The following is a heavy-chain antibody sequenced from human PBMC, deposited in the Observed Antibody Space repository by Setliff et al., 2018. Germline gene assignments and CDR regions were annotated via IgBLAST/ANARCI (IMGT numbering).Heavy chain of an antibody. D-gene: IGHD5-12*01. CDR3: ARDPEDGYNSPIDF. CDR1: GGTFSSYA. CDR2: IIPILGIA. V-gene: IGHV1-69*10. J-gene: IGHJ4*02. Sequence: GASVKVSCKASGGTFSSYAISWVRQAPGQGLEWMGGIIPILGIANYAQKFQGRVTITADKSTSTAYMELSSLRSEETAVYYCARDPEDGYNSPIDFWGQGTLVTVSS.